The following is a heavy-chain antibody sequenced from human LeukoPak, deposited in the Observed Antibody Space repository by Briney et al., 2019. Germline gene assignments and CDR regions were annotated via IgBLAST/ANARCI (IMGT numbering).Heavy chain of an antibody. CDR1: GGTSSSYA. CDR3: AAGGGATDYYYYYMDV. D-gene: IGHD5-24*01. Sequence: SVKVSCKASGGTSSSYAISWVRQAPGQGLEWMGGIIPIFGTANYAQKFQGRVTITADKSTSTAYMELSSLRSEDTAVYYCAAGGGATDYYYYYMDVWGKGTTVTVSS. V-gene: IGHV1-69*06. CDR2: IIPIFGTA. J-gene: IGHJ6*03.